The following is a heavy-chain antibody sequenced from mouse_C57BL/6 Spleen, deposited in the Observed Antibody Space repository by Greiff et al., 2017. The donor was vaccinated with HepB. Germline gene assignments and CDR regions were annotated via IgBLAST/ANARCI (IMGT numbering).Heavy chain of an antibody. J-gene: IGHJ3*01. D-gene: IGHD3-2*02. V-gene: IGHV1-59*01. CDR1: GYTFTSYW. CDR3: ARARDSSGYSFAY. Sequence: QVQLQQPGAELVRPGTSVKLSCKASGYTFTSYWMHWVKQRPGQGLEWIGVIDPSDSYTNYNQKFKGKATLTVDTSSSTAYMQLSSLTSEDSAVYYCARARDSSGYSFAYWGQGTLVTVSA. CDR2: IDPSDSYT.